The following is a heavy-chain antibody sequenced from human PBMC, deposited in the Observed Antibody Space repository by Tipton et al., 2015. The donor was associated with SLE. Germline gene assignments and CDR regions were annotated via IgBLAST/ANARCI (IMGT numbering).Heavy chain of an antibody. V-gene: IGHV4-34*01. CDR1: GGSFSGYY. D-gene: IGHD3-10*01. Sequence: TLSLTCAVYGGSFSGYYWSWIRQPPGKGLEWIGEINHSGSTNYNPSLKSRVTISVDTSKNQFSLKLSSVTAADTAVYYCARASGSRGAFDIWGQGTMVTVSS. J-gene: IGHJ3*02. CDR2: INHSGST. CDR3: ARASGSRGAFDI.